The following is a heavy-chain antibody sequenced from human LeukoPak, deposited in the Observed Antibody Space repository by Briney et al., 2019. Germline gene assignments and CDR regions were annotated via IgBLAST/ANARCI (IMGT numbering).Heavy chain of an antibody. D-gene: IGHD4-23*01. V-gene: IGHV3-21*01. CDR2: ISRASESI. CDR1: GFTFNTYS. Sequence: GGSLRLSCAASGFTFNTYSMSWVRQAPGKGLEWVSIISRASESIFYADSVKGRFTISRDNAKNSLYLQMNSLRAEDTAVYYCAKNNGGVQYFQHWGQGTLVTVSS. J-gene: IGHJ1*01. CDR3: AKNNGGVQYFQH.